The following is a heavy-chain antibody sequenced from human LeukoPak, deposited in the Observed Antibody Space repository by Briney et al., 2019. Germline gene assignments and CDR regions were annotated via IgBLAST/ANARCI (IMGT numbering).Heavy chain of an antibody. D-gene: IGHD2-21*02. CDR3: ARNDYGGNWGLVDC. CDR2: ISYDGSNK. V-gene: IGHV3-30*04. J-gene: IGHJ4*02. CDR1: GFTFSSYA. Sequence: QPGGSLRLSCAASGFTFSSYAMHWVRQAPGKGLEWVAVISYDGSNKYYADSVKGRFTISRDNSKNTLYLHMNSLSDEDTAVYYCARNDYGGNWGLVDCWGQGTLVTVSS.